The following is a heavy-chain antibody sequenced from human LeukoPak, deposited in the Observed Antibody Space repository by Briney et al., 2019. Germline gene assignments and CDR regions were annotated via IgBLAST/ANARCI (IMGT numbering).Heavy chain of an antibody. Sequence: SQTPSLTCTVSGGSITSGTYYWTWIRHHPGKGLEWIGYIYSSGNTQYNPSLRSRVTMSVDTSKSQFSLKLSSVTAADTAVYFCARSRGTISRADVFVIWGQGTMVTVSS. J-gene: IGHJ3*02. V-gene: IGHV4-31*03. CDR1: GGSITSGTYY. CDR3: ARSRGTISRADVFVI. CDR2: IYSSGNT. D-gene: IGHD1-1*01.